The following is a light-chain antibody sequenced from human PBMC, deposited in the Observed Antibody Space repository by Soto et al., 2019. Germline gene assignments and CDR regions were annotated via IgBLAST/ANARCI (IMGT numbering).Light chain of an antibody. CDR2: AAS. J-gene: IGKJ5*01. CDR1: QDISSY. V-gene: IGKV1-9*01. CDR3: QHLNSYPIT. Sequence: IQLTQSPSSLSASVGDRVTVTCRASQDISSYLAWYQQKPGKAPKLLIYAASTLQTGVPSRFSGSGSGTDFTLTISSLQPEDFATYYCQHLNSYPITFGQGTRLEIK.